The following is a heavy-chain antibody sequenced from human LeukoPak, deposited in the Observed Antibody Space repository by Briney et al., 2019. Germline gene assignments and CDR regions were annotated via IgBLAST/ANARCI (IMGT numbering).Heavy chain of an antibody. Sequence: SETLSLTCTVSGGSISSGGFHWSWIRQHPGKGLEWIGYISYSGSTNYNPSLKSRVTISVDTSKNQFSLKLSSVTAADTAVYYCARDPGDAFDIWGQGTMVTVSS. CDR1: GGSISSGGFH. V-gene: IGHV4-61*08. CDR2: ISYSGST. CDR3: ARDPGDAFDI. J-gene: IGHJ3*02.